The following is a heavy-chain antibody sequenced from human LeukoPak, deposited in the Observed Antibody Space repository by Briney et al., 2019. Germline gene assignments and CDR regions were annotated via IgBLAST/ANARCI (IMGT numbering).Heavy chain of an antibody. CDR2: ISTYNGNT. D-gene: IGHD6-13*01. CDR1: GYTFSTYP. V-gene: IGHV1-18*01. J-gene: IGHJ5*02. Sequence: ASVKVSCKASGYTFSTYPMNWVRQAPGQGLEWMGWISTYNGNTDYAPKFQGRVTMTTDSSTTTVYMELRGLTSDDTAVYYCAKDPLGRLYSSSWYCWFDPWGQGTLVTVSS. CDR3: AKDPLGRLYSSSWYCWFDP.